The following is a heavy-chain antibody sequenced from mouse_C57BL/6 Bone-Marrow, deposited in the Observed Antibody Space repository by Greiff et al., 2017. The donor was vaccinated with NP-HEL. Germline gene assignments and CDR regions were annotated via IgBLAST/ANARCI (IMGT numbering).Heavy chain of an antibody. CDR1: GYTFTSYW. CDR2: IDPSDSET. Sequence: VQLQQPGAELVRPGSSVKLSCKASGYTFTSYWMHWVKQRPIQGLEWIGNIDPSDSETHYNQKFKDKATLTVDKSSSTAYMQLSSLTSEDSAVYYCARSPGVGQFAYWGQGTLVTVSA. V-gene: IGHV1-52*01. D-gene: IGHD3-3*01. J-gene: IGHJ3*01. CDR3: ARSPGVGQFAY.